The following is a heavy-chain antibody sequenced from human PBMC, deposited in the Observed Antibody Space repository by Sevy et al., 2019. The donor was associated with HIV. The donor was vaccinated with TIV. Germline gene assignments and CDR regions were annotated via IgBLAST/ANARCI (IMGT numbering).Heavy chain of an antibody. V-gene: IGHV2-5*02. J-gene: IGHJ4*02. D-gene: IGHD3-9*01. CDR3: AHRRSRGITITEFDY. CDR1: GFSFSARDSGVG. CDR2: VFWDDDT. Sequence: SGPTLVKPTETLMLTCSFSGFSFSARDSGVGVGWIRQLPGKPLEWLALVFWDDDTRYNPSLSSRLTITKDISKVQVVLTMASLDLEDTGTYYCAHRRSRGITITEFDYWGQGTLVTVSS.